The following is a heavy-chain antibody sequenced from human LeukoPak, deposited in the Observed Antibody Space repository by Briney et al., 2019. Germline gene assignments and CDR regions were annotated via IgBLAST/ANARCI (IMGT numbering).Heavy chain of an antibody. CDR2: IHHGGST. Sequence: PSETLSLTCTVSGGSISNYYWSWIRQPPGKGLEWIGYIHHGGSTNYNPSLKSRVAISVGTSKNQFSLKLSSVTAADTAVYYCAILLYFDEHYYYYDMDVWGQGTTVTVSS. D-gene: IGHD3-9*01. CDR1: GGSISNYY. CDR3: AILLYFDEHYYYYDMDV. V-gene: IGHV4-59*01. J-gene: IGHJ6*02.